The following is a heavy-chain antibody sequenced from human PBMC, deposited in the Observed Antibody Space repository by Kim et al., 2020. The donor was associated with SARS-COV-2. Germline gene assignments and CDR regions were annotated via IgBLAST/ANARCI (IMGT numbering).Heavy chain of an antibody. Sequence: GGSLRLSCTASGFTFTSFDMNWVRQAPGKGLEWVSRVDLDAITTYYADSVKGRFTISRDNSKNMVYLQLNSLRADDTAIYYRVRDEETLDCWGQGTLVTVSS. V-gene: IGHV3-23*01. J-gene: IGHJ4*02. CDR2: VDLDAITT. CDR1: GFTFTSFD. CDR3: VRDEETLDC.